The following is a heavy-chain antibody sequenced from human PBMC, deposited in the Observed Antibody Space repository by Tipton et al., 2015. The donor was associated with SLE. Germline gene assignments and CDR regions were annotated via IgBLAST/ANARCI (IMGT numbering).Heavy chain of an antibody. Sequence: TLSLTCTVSGGSISTYYWSWIRQPPGKGLEWIGYIYYSWSTNYNPSLKSRVTISVDTSKNQFSLNLTSVTAADTAVYYCARSSFLEGEYWGQGTLVTVS. D-gene: IGHD6-6*01. CDR3: ARSSFLEGEY. CDR1: GGSISTYY. CDR2: IYYSWST. J-gene: IGHJ4*02. V-gene: IGHV4-59*01.